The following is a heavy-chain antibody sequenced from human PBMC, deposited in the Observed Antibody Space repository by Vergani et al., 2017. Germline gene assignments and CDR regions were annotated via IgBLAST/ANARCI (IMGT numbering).Heavy chain of an antibody. CDR2: INHSGST. D-gene: IGHD3-16*01. V-gene: IGHV4-34*01. CDR3: ARVRRDYVWGSPGAFDI. Sequence: QVQLQQWGAGLLKPSETLSLTCAVYGGSFSGYYWSWIRQPPGKGLEWIGEINHSGSTNYNPSLKSRVTISVDTSKNQFSLKLSSVTAADTAVYYCARVRRDYVWGSPGAFDIWGQGTMVTVFS. CDR1: GGSFSGYY. J-gene: IGHJ3*02.